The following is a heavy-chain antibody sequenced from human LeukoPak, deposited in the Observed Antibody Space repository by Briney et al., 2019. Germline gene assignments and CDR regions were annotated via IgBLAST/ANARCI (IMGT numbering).Heavy chain of an antibody. V-gene: IGHV4-39*07. J-gene: IGHJ2*01. CDR3: ARVAYSNYVGYAYRYSDL. Sequence: SETLSLTCTFSGGSITSGGYYWGWIRQPPGEGLEWIGSIHYSGSTYYNPSLKSRVTISVDTSKNQFSLKLSSVTAADTAVYYCARVAYSNYVGYAYRYSDLWGRGTLVTVSS. D-gene: IGHD4-11*01. CDR2: IHYSGST. CDR1: GGSITSGGYY.